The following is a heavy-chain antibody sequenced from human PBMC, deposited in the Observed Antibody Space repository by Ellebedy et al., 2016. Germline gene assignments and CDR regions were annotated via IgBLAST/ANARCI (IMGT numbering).Heavy chain of an antibody. CDR1: GGTFSSYA. V-gene: IGHV1-69*13. CDR3: ARGGDYRSETAY. D-gene: IGHD4-17*01. Sequence: SVKVSCXASGGTFSSYAISWVRQAPGQGLEWMGGIIPIFGTANYAQKFQGRVTITADESTSTAYMELSSLRSEDTAVYYCARGGDYRSETAYWGQGTLVTVSS. J-gene: IGHJ4*02. CDR2: IIPIFGTA.